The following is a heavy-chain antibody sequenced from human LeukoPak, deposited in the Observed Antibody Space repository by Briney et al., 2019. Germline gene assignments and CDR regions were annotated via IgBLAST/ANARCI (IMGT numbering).Heavy chain of an antibody. J-gene: IGHJ3*02. CDR1: GFTFSDYD. CDR2: IGTVGDT. V-gene: IGHV3-13*01. Sequence: GGSLRLSYAASGFTFSDYDMHWVRQVTGRGLEWVSTIGTVGDTYYRDSVKGRFTISRENANNSLYLQMNSLRGGDTAVYYCARFGPDAFDIWGPGTMVTVSS. CDR3: ARFGPDAFDI. D-gene: IGHD3-16*01.